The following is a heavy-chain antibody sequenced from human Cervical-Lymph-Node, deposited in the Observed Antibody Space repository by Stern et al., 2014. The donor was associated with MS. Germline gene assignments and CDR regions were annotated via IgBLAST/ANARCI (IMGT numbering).Heavy chain of an antibody. D-gene: IGHD5-24*01. CDR1: GGSISSYY. J-gene: IGHJ4*02. Sequence: QVQLQQSGPGLVKPSETLSLTCTVSGGSISSYYWSWIRQPPGKGLEWIGYIYYSGSTNYNPSLKSRVTISVDTSKNQFSLNLRSVTAADTAVYYCARDPRDAYNWGYFDYWGQGTLVTVSS. CDR3: ARDPRDAYNWGYFDY. V-gene: IGHV4-59*01. CDR2: IYYSGST.